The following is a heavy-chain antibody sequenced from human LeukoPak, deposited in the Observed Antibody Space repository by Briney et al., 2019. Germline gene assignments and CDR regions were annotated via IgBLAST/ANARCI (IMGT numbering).Heavy chain of an antibody. V-gene: IGHV4-38-2*02. CDR2: IYHGGNT. D-gene: IGHD3-3*01. CDR3: ARDRQYDFWSGYYGY. CDR1: GYSISSGYY. Sequence: SETLSLTCTVSGYSISSGYYWGWIRQPPGKGLEWIGSIYHGGNTYYNPSLKSRVTISVDTSKNQFSLRLNSVTAADTALYYCARDRQYDFWSGYYGYWGQGTLVTVSS. J-gene: IGHJ4*02.